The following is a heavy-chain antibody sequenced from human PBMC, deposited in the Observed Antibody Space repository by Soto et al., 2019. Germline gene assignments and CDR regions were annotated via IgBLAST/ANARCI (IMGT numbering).Heavy chain of an antibody. Sequence: SETLSLTCTVSGGSISSGDYYWSWIRQPPGKGLEWIGYIYYSGSTYYNPSLKSRVTISVDTSKNQFSLKLSSVTAADTAVYYCARTSYYDFWSGYFGWFDPWGQGTLVTVSS. CDR3: ARTSYYDFWSGYFGWFDP. CDR2: IYYSGST. J-gene: IGHJ5*02. D-gene: IGHD3-3*01. CDR1: GGSISSGDYY. V-gene: IGHV4-30-4*01.